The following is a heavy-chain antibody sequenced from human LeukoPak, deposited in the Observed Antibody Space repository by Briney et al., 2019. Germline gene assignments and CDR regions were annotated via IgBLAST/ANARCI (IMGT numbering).Heavy chain of an antibody. CDR3: ARDGGSSSSY. J-gene: IGHJ4*02. Sequence: GGSLRLSCAASGFVFSNYAMHWVRQAPGKGLEWVSSISSSSSYIYYADSVKGRFTISRDNAKNSLYLQMNSLRAEDTAVYYCARDGGSSSSYWGQGTLVTVSS. V-gene: IGHV3-21*01. D-gene: IGHD6-6*01. CDR1: GFVFSNYA. CDR2: ISSSSSYI.